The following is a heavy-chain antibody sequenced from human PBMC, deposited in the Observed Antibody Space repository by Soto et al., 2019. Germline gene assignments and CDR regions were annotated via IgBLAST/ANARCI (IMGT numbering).Heavy chain of an antibody. J-gene: IGHJ4*01. D-gene: IGHD6-13*01. V-gene: IGHV3-30*18. CDR3: SKDRARAAADYYFDY. Sequence: PGGSLRLSCVASGFTFSNYGMHWVRQAPGKGLEWVAVIANDGRDKHYADSVKGRFTISRDNSKNTLYLQMNSLRPEDTAVYYCSKDRARAAADYYFDYWGHGTPVTVSS. CDR1: GFTFSNYG. CDR2: IANDGRDK.